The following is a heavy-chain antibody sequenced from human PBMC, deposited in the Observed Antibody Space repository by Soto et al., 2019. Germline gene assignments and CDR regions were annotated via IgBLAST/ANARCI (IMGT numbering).Heavy chain of an antibody. D-gene: IGHD4-17*01. V-gene: IGHV1-18*04. CDR2: ISTYNINT. Sequence: QVQLVQSGAGMKKPGASVTVSCKSSGERFTTYGISWVRQAPGQGLEWMGWISTYNINTNYAPKFQGRLLLTTDTSTTTAHMELRSLRPVDTAVYYCARWAGQVRDFGGPFDYWGQGTLVTVSS. J-gene: IGHJ4*02. CDR1: GERFTTYG. CDR3: ARWAGQVRDFGGPFDY.